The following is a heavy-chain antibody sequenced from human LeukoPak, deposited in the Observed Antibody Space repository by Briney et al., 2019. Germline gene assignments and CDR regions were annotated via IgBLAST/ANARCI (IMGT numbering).Heavy chain of an antibody. D-gene: IGHD4-17*01. CDR1: GGSLNNYY. J-gene: IGHJ4*02. Sequence: SETLSLTCTVSGGSLNNYYWSWVRQSPGKGLEWIAYIRDTGRTNYNPSLNSRVTISMDTSKNLLSLTLTSVTAADTAVYFCARHPSWPAYGGAFDYWGLGTLVIVSS. CDR3: ARHPSWPAYGGAFDY. CDR2: IRDTGRT. V-gene: IGHV4-59*08.